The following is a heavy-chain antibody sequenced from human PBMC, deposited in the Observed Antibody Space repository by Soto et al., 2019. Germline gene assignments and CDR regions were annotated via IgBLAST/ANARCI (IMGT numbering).Heavy chain of an antibody. Sequence: SETLSLTCTVSGGSISSSSYYWGWIRQPPGKGLEWIGYIYYSGSTYYNPSLKSRVTISVDTSKNQFSLKLSSVTAADTAVYYCARDQRGGDRFDYWGQGTLVTVSS. V-gene: IGHV4-31*03. D-gene: IGHD2-21*01. J-gene: IGHJ4*02. CDR3: ARDQRGGDRFDY. CDR2: IYYSGST. CDR1: GGSISSSSYY.